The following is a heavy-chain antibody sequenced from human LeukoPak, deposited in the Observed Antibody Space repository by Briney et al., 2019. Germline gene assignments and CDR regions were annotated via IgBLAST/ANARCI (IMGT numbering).Heavy chain of an antibody. CDR2: ISGTGGYT. V-gene: IGHV3-23*01. CDR1: RFTFINYA. CDR3: AKEDYYDSSGYYAVLGAFDI. J-gene: IGHJ3*02. D-gene: IGHD3-22*01. Sequence: HPGGSLRLSCAASRFTFINYAMSWARQAPGKGLEWVSSISGTGGYTYYADSVQGRFTISRDNSKNTLYLQMNSLRAEDTAVYYCAKEDYYDSSGYYAVLGAFDIWGQGTMVTVSS.